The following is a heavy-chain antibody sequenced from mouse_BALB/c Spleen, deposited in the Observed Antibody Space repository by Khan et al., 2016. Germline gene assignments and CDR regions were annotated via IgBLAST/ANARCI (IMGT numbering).Heavy chain of an antibody. CDR3: ARNYGSNYPDY. V-gene: IGHV5-9-2*01. D-gene: IGHD1-1*01. CDR1: GFTFSSYG. J-gene: IGHJ4*01. Sequence: EVELVESGGGLVKPGGSLKLSCAASGFTFSSYGMSWVRQTPEKRLEWVATISGGGSYTYYPDSVKGRFTISRDNAKNNLYLQMSSLRSEDTALYYCARNYGSNYPDYWGQGTSVTVSS. CDR2: ISGGGSYT.